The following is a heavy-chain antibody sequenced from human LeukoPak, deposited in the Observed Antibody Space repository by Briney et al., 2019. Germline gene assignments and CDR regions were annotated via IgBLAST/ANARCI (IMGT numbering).Heavy chain of an antibody. Sequence: GGSLRLSCAASGFTFSSYSMNWVRQAPGKGLEWVSSISSSSSYIYYADSVKGRFTISRDNAKNSLYLQMNSLRAEDTAVYYCASADSTGPHLYYYGMDVWGQGTTVTVSS. CDR2: ISSSSSYI. D-gene: IGHD4-17*01. CDR1: GFTFSSYS. CDR3: ASADSTGPHLYYYGMDV. V-gene: IGHV3-21*01. J-gene: IGHJ6*02.